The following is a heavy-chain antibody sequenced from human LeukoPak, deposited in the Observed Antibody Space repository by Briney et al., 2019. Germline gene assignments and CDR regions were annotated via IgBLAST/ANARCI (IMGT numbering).Heavy chain of an antibody. V-gene: IGHV4-59*01. CDR2: IYYRGST. CDR1: GGSISSYY. J-gene: IGHJ4*02. D-gene: IGHD5-24*01. CDR3: ARGRDGYIFDY. Sequence: PSETLSLTCTVSGGSISSYYWSWIRQPPGKGLEWIGYIYYRGSTNYNPSLKSRVTISVDTSKSQFSLKLSSVTAADTAVYYCARGRDGYIFDYWGQGTLVTVSS.